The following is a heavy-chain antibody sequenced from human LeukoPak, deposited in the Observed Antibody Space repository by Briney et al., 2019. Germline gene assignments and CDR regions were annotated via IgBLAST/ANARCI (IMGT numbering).Heavy chain of an antibody. V-gene: IGHV4-59*01. D-gene: IGHD3-16*01. J-gene: IGHJ3*01. Sequence: PSETLSLTCTVSGGSISSYYWSWIRQPPGKGLEWIGYIYYSGSTNYNPSLKSRVTISVDTSKNQFSLKLSSVTAADTAVYYCARDLGGGTGNAFDVWGQGTMVAVSS. CDR1: GGSISSYY. CDR2: IYYSGST. CDR3: ARDLGGGTGNAFDV.